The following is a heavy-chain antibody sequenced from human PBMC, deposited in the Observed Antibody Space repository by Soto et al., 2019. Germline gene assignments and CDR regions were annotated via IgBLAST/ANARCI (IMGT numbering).Heavy chain of an antibody. Sequence: PSETLSLPCTVSGGSISSSSYYWGWIRQPPGKGLEWIGSIYYSGSTYYNPSLKSRVTISVDTSKNQFSLKLSSVTAADTAVYYCARQLAGYDYWGQGTLVTVSS. CDR1: GGSISSSSYY. D-gene: IGHD3-9*01. J-gene: IGHJ4*02. CDR2: IYYSGST. CDR3: ARQLAGYDY. V-gene: IGHV4-39*01.